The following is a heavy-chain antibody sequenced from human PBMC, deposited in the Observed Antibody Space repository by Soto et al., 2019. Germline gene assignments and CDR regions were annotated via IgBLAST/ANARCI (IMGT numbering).Heavy chain of an antibody. D-gene: IGHD6-19*01. CDR3: ARAVIAVAGLFDY. Sequence: ASVKVSCKASGGTFSSYAISWVRQAPGQGLEWMGGIIPIIGTANYAQKFQGRVTITADESTSTAYMELSSLRSEDTAVYYCARAVIAVAGLFDYWGQGTLVTVSS. V-gene: IGHV1-69*13. J-gene: IGHJ4*02. CDR1: GGTFSSYA. CDR2: IIPIIGTA.